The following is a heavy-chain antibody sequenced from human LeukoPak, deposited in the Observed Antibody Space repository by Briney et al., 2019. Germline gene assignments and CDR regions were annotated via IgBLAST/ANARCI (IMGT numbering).Heavy chain of an antibody. CDR3: ARDSPTTYPGYTSGTIYYYYYMDV. V-gene: IGHV4-61*02. CDR1: GASISSGSHD. CDR2: IYTSGSA. Sequence: SETLSLTCTVSGASISSGSHDWNWIRQPAGKGLEWIGRIYTSGSAEYSPSLRGRVTISLDTSKNQFSLTLSSVTAADTAIYYCARDSPTTYPGYTSGTIYYYYYMDVWGKGTTVTISS. J-gene: IGHJ6*03. D-gene: IGHD3-10*01.